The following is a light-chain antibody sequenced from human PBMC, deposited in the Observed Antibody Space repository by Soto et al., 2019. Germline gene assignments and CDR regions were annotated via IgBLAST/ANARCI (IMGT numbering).Light chain of an antibody. Sequence: DIQMTQSPSSLSASVGDRVTITCQASQDISNYLNWYQQKPGKAPKLLIYDASNLETGVPSRFSGSGSGTDFTFSIISLQPEDIVTYYCQQYDNLPLTVGPGTKVDIK. CDR2: DAS. V-gene: IGKV1-33*01. CDR3: QQYDNLPLT. CDR1: QDISNY. J-gene: IGKJ3*01.